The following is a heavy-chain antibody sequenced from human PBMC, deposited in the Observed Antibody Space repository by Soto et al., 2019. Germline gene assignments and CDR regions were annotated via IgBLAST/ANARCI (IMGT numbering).Heavy chain of an antibody. Sequence: SQTLSLTCAISGDSVSSNSAAWNWIRQSPSRGLEWLGRTYYRSKWYNDYAVSVKSRITINPDTSKNQLSLQLNSVTPEDTAVYYCARGDTYYYDSSGYYWTGGMDVWGQGTTVTVSS. D-gene: IGHD3-22*01. CDR3: ARGDTYYYDSSGYYWTGGMDV. V-gene: IGHV6-1*01. CDR2: TYYRSKWYN. J-gene: IGHJ6*02. CDR1: GDSVSSNSAA.